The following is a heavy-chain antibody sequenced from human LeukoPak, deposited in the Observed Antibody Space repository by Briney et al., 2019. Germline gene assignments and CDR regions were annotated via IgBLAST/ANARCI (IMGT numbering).Heavy chain of an antibody. CDR1: GFTVSSNY. D-gene: IGHD4-17*01. J-gene: IGHJ1*01. Sequence: GGSLRLSCAASGFTVSSNYMSWVRQAPGKGLEWGSVIYSGGSTYYADSVKGRFTISRDNSKNTLYLQMNSLRAEDTAVYYCARDGNDYGGYEYSQHWGQGTLVTVSS. CDR2: IYSGGST. CDR3: ARDGNDYGGYEYSQH. V-gene: IGHV3-53*01.